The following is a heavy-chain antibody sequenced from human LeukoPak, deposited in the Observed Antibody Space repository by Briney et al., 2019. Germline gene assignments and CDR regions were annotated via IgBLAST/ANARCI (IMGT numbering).Heavy chain of an antibody. V-gene: IGHV3-48*01. CDR2: ISSSSSTI. D-gene: IGHD2-2*01. CDR3: ATPRGVYCSSTSCTDY. J-gene: IGHJ4*02. CDR1: GFTFSSYS. Sequence: GGSLRLSCAASGFTFSSYSMNWVRQAPGKGLEWVSYISSSSSTIYYADSVKGQFTISRDNAKNSLYLQMNSLRAEDTAVYYCATPRGVYCSSTSCTDYWGQGTLVTVSS.